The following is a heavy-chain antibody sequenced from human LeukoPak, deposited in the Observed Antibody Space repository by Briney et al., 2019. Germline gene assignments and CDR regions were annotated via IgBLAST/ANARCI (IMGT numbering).Heavy chain of an antibody. D-gene: IGHD3-22*01. J-gene: IGHJ4*02. CDR1: GFTFSSYW. V-gene: IGHV3-7*01. CDR2: IKQDESEK. Sequence: GGSLRLSCAASGFTFSSYWMSWVRQAPGKGLEWVANIKQDESEKYYVDSVKGRFTISRDNAKNSLYLQMNSLRAEDTAVYYCARAPGYYYDSSGYYADYWGQGTLVTVSS. CDR3: ARAPGYYYDSSGYYADY.